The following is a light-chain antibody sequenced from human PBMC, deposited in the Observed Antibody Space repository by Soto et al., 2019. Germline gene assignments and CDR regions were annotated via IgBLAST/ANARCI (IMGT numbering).Light chain of an antibody. CDR3: QQYNSYTWS. CDR2: KAS. V-gene: IGKV1-5*03. J-gene: IGKJ1*01. Sequence: DIQMTQSPSTLSASVGDRVTITCRASQNLNNWLAWFQQKPGKAPTLLIYKASGLESGVPSRFSGSGSGTEITLNIRSLPADDFSTYYCQQYNSYTWSFGQGTTVEIK. CDR1: QNLNNW.